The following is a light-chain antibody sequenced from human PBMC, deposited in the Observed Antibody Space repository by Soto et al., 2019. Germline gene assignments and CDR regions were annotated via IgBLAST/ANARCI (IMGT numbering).Light chain of an antibody. V-gene: IGLV1-40*01. CDR1: NSDIWAGYD. Sequence: QSVLTQPPSVSGAPGQRVTISCTGSNSDIWAGYDVHWYQQHLPGTAPKLLIYGNNNRPSGVPDRFSGSKSGTSASLAITGLQADDEADYYCHSFDSRLMEEVFGTGTKLTVL. J-gene: IGLJ1*01. CDR3: HSFDSRLMEEV. CDR2: GNN.